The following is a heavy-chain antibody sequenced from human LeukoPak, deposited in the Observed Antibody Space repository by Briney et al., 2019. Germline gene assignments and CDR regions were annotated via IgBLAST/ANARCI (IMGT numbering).Heavy chain of an antibody. Sequence: GGSLRLSCTVSGFTVSTNSMSWVRQAPGKGLEWVSFIYSDNTHYSDSVKGRFTISRDNSKNTLYLQTNSLRAEDTAVYYCARRAGAYSHPYDYWGQGTLVTVSS. V-gene: IGHV3-53*01. CDR1: GFTVSTNS. CDR2: IYSDNT. D-gene: IGHD4/OR15-4a*01. J-gene: IGHJ4*02. CDR3: ARRAGAYSHPYDY.